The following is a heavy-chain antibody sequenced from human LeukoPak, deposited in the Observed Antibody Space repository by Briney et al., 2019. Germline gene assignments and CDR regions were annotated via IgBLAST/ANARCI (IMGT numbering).Heavy chain of an antibody. D-gene: IGHD6-19*01. Sequence: GRSLRLSCAASGFTFSSYAMHWVRQAPGKGLEWVAVISYDGSNKYYADSVKGRFTISRDNSKNTLYLQMNSLRAEDTAVYYCASGGNSGWETEPLDYWGQGTLVTVSS. CDR3: ASGGNSGWETEPLDY. CDR2: ISYDGSNK. J-gene: IGHJ4*02. V-gene: IGHV3-30-3*01. CDR1: GFTFSSYA.